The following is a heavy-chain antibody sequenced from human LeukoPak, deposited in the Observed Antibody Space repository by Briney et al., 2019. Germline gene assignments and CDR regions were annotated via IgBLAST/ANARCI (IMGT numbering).Heavy chain of an antibody. V-gene: IGHV4-30-2*01. CDR1: GGSISSGGYS. D-gene: IGHD3-10*01. CDR3: ARVWFGELSPYFDC. J-gene: IGHJ4*02. CDR2: IYHSGST. Sequence: SETLSLTCAVSGGSISSGGYSWSWIRQPPGKGLEWIGYIYHSGSTYYNPSLKSRVTISVDRSKNQFSLKLSSVTAADTAVYYCARVWFGELSPYFDCWGQGTLVTVSS.